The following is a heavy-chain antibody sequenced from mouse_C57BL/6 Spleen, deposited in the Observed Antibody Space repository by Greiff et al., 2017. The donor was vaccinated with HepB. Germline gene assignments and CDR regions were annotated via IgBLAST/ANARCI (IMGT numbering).Heavy chain of an antibody. D-gene: IGHD2-1*01. V-gene: IGHV2-9-1*01. CDR1: GFSLTSYA. Sequence: QVQLKQSGPGLVAPSQSLSITCTVSGFSLTSYAISWVRQPPGKGLEWLGVIWTGGGTNYNSAFKSSLSISKDNSKSQVFLKMNSLQTDDTARYYCARGQIDYGNSGWYFDVWGTGTTVTVSS. CDR3: ARGQIDYGNSGWYFDV. J-gene: IGHJ1*03. CDR2: IWTGGGT.